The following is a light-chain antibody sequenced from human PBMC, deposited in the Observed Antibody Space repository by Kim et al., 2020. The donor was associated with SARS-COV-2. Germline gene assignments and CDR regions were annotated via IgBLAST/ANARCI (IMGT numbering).Light chain of an antibody. CDR3: QQHNNSPT. CDR2: HAS. J-gene: IGKJ1*01. V-gene: IGKV3-15*01. CDR1: QSVSNN. Sequence: IVMTQSPATLSVSPGERATLSCRASQSVSNNLVWYQQKPGQAPRLLIYHASTRATGIPARFSSSGSGTEFTLTISSLQSEDFAVYYCQQHNNSPTFGQGTKVDIK.